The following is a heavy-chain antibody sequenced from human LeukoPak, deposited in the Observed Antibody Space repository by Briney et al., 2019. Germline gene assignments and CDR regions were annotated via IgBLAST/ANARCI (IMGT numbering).Heavy chain of an antibody. CDR1: GFTFSRYW. CDR3: VNDGSGGYDHDY. V-gene: IGHV3-74*01. Sequence: GGSLRLSCAASGFTFSRYWMHWVRQAPGKGLVWVSHINSDGSSTSYADSVKGRFTVSRDNAKNTLYLQMSSLRAEDTAVYYCVNDGSGGYDHDYWGQGTLVTVS. J-gene: IGHJ4*02. CDR2: INSDGSST. D-gene: IGHD5-12*01.